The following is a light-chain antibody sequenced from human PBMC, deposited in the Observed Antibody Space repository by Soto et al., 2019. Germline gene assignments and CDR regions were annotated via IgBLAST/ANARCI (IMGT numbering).Light chain of an antibody. CDR3: QQYGSSPRT. CDR2: DAS. J-gene: IGKJ1*01. CDR1: QSITSNY. V-gene: IGKV3-20*01. Sequence: EIVLTQSPGTLSLSPGERATLSCRASQSITSNYLAWYQQKPGQPPTPLVYDASTRATGVPDRFSGSGSGTDFTLIISSLEPEDSAVYYCQQYGSSPRTFGQGTKVEIK.